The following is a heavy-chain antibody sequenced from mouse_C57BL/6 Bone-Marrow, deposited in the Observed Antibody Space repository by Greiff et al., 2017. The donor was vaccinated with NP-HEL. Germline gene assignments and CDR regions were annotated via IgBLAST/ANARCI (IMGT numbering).Heavy chain of an antibody. CDR2: ISGGGGNT. CDR3: ARNFGSGYDYYALDY. Sequence: EVKLVESGGGLVKPGGSLKLSCAASGFTFSSYTMSWVRQTPEKRLEWVATISGGGGNTYYPDSVKGRFTLSRDDAKNTLYLHMSSLRSEDAALYYYARNFGSGYDYYALDYWGQGTSVTVSS. D-gene: IGHD1-1*01. V-gene: IGHV5-9*01. J-gene: IGHJ4*01. CDR1: GFTFSSYT.